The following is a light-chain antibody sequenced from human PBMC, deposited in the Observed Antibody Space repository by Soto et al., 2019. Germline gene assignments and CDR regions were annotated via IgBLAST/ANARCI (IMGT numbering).Light chain of an antibody. J-gene: IGKJ4*01. Sequence: DIQMTQSPSSLSASVGDRVTITCRARQSISSYLNWYQQKPGKAPKLLIYAASRLQSGVPSRFSGSGSGTDVTLTISSRQPEDFSTYYCQQSDSTPPTFGGGTKVEIK. V-gene: IGKV1-39*01. CDR1: QSISSY. CDR2: AAS. CDR3: QQSDSTPPT.